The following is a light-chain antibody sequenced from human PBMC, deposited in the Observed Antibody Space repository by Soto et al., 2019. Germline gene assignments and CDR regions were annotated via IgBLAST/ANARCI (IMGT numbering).Light chain of an antibody. CDR1: QSVSSK. J-gene: IGKJ4*01. CDR2: GAS. V-gene: IGKV3-15*01. CDR3: QQYNSWLMT. Sequence: IVLSQSPATLSLSPEEGATLSCMASQSVSSKLAWYQQKPGQAHRLLIYGASTRATGIPARFSGSGSGTEFTLTISSLQSEDFAVYYCQQYNSWLMTFGEGTMVDIK.